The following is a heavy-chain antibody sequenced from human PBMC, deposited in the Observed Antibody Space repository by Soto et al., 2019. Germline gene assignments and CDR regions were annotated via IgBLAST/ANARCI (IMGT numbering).Heavy chain of an antibody. Sequence: PGGSLRLSCAASGFTFSTSAMTWVRQAPGKGLEWVSTISGSGGSTYYADSVKGRFTISRDNSKNTLYLQMNSLRAEDTAVYYCAKNWGLYYFDYWGQGTLVTVSS. J-gene: IGHJ4*02. CDR1: GFTFSTSA. V-gene: IGHV3-23*01. CDR2: ISGSGGST. D-gene: IGHD7-27*01. CDR3: AKNWGLYYFDY.